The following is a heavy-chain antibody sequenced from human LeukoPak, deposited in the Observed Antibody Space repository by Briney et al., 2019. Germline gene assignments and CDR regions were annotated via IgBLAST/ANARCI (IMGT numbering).Heavy chain of an antibody. CDR3: ARGPPLFDP. CDR2: ISISSSTI. Sequence: GRSLRLSCAASGFAFSSYAMNWIRQAPGKGLEWVSYISISSSTIYYAESVKGRFTISRDNAKNSLYLQVNSLRAEDTAIYYCARGPPLFDPWGQGTLVTVSS. CDR1: GFAFSSYA. J-gene: IGHJ5*02. V-gene: IGHV3-48*01.